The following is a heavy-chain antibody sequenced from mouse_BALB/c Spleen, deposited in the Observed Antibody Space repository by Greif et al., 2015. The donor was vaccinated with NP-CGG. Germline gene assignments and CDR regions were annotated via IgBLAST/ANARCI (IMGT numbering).Heavy chain of an antibody. V-gene: IGHV5-4*02. CDR1: GFTFRDYY. J-gene: IGHJ4*01. CDR2: ISDGGSYT. Sequence: EVKLVESGGGLVKPGGSLKLSCAASGFTFRDYYMYWVRQTPEKRLEWVATISDGGSYTYYPDSVKGRFTISRDNAKNNLYLQMSSLKSEDTAMYYCARAPYGYDVYAMDYWGQGTSVTVSS. CDR3: ARAPYGYDVYAMDY. D-gene: IGHD2-2*01.